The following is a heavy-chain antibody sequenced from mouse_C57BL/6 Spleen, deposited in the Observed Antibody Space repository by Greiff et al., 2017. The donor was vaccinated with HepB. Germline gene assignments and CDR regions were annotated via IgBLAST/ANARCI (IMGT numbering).Heavy chain of an antibody. D-gene: IGHD1-1*01. CDR2: IHPNSGST. CDR3: ARGYLSSPYYYGSSERYFDV. CDR1: GYTFTSYW. V-gene: IGHV1-64*01. Sequence: QVQLQQPGAELVKPGASVKLSCKASGYTFTSYWMHWVKQRPGQGLEWIGMIHPNSGSTNYNEKFKSKATLTVDKSSSTAYMQLSSLTSEDSAVYYCARGYLSSPYYYGSSERYFDVWGTGTTVTVSS. J-gene: IGHJ1*03.